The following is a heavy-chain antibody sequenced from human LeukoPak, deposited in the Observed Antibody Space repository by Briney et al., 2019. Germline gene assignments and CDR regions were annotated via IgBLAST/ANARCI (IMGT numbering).Heavy chain of an antibody. D-gene: IGHD3-22*01. CDR3: ARDRSIAYDSGGMDV. CDR1: GYTFTGYY. CDR2: INPNSGGT. J-gene: IGHJ6*02. Sequence: ASVKVSCKASGYTFTGYYMHWVRQAPGQGLEWMGWINPNSGGTNYAQKFQGRVTMTRDTSISTAYMELSRLRSDDTAVYYCARDRSIAYDSGGMDVWGQGTTVTVSS. V-gene: IGHV1-2*02.